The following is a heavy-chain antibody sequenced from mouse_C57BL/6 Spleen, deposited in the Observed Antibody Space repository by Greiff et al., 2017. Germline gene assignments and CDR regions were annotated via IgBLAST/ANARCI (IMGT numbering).Heavy chain of an antibody. J-gene: IGHJ2*01. D-gene: IGHD1-1*01. CDR2: ISSGGSYT. CDR3: ARHGDGSSFFDY. Sequence: DVMLVESGGDLVKPGGSLKLSCAASGFTFSSYGMSWVRQTPDKRLEWVATISSGGSYTDYPDSVKGRFTISRDNATNTLYRQMSSLKSGDTAMYSCARHGDGSSFFDYWGQGTTLTVSS. CDR1: GFTFSSYG. V-gene: IGHV5-6*02.